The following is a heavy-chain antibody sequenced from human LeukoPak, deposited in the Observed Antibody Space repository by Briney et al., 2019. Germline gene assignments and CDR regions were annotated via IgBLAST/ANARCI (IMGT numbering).Heavy chain of an antibody. CDR2: INHSGGT. D-gene: IGHD6-13*01. CDR3: ARGIPRQYSSSWYNY. CDR1: GGSFSGYY. V-gene: IGHV4-34*01. J-gene: IGHJ4*02. Sequence: SETLSLTCAVYGGSFSGYYWSWIRQPPGKGLEWIGEINHSGGTNYNPSLKSRVTISVDTSKNQFSLKLSSVTAADTAVYYCARGIPRQYSSSWYNYWGQGTLVTVSS.